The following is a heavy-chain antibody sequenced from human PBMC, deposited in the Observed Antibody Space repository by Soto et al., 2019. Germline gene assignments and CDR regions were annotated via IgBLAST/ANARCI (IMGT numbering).Heavy chain of an antibody. Sequence: SETLSLTCTVSGGSISSNYWTWIRQPPGKGLEWIGYVYNSGSTNYNPSLKSRVTISEDTSKSQFSLKVNSMTAADTAVYYCARYRREAVTGYTLDNWGQGILVTVSS. D-gene: IGHD4-4*01. V-gene: IGHV4-59*01. CDR1: GGSISSNY. J-gene: IGHJ4*02. CDR3: ARYRREAVTGYTLDN. CDR2: VYNSGST.